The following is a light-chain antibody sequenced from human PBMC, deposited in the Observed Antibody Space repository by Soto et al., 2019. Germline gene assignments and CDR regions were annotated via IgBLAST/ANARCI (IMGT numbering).Light chain of an antibody. J-gene: IGLJ1*01. V-gene: IGLV2-8*01. Sequence: QSALTQPPSASGSPGQSVTISCTGTSSDVGGYNYVSWYQHHPGNAPKLMIYEVNKRTSGVPDRFSASKSGNTASLTVSGLQAEDGAYYYCSSYAGSNTPYVFGTGTKFTVL. CDR2: EVN. CDR3: SSYAGSNTPYV. CDR1: SSDVGGYNY.